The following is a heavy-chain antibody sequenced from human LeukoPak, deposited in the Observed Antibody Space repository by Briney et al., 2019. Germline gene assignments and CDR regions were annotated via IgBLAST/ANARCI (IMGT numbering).Heavy chain of an antibody. V-gene: IGHV4-39*07. CDR3: ARGRAPEN. CDR1: GGSISSGTYY. Sequence: PSETLSLTCTVSGGSISSGTYYWNWIRQPPGKGLEWIGEINHSGSTTYNPSLKSRVTISVDMSKNQFSLKLSSVTAADTAIYYCARGRAPENWGQGTLVTVSS. J-gene: IGHJ4*02. CDR2: INHSGST.